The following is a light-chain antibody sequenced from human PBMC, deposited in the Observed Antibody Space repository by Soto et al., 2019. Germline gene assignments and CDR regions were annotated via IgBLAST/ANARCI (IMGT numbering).Light chain of an antibody. V-gene: IGKV3-15*01. CDR3: QQYNKWLLFT. CDR2: GAS. CDR1: LSVGSN. J-gene: IGKJ3*01. Sequence: ETVMTQSPATLSVSPGERATLSCRASLSVGSNLAWYQQRPGQAPRLLIYGASTRATGIPVRFSGSGSGTEFTLTISSLQSEDFGFYYCQQYNKWLLFTFGPGTRVDMK.